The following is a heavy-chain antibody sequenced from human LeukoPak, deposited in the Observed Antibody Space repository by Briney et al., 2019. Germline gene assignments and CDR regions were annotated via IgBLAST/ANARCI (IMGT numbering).Heavy chain of an antibody. CDR1: GYTFTSYG. CDR2: ISAYNGNT. J-gene: IGHJ4*02. V-gene: IGHV1-18*01. D-gene: IGHD3-16*02. CDR3: AKDLGLGELSSSPFDY. Sequence: ASVKVSCKASGYTFTSYGISWVRLAPGQGLEWMGWISAYNGNTNYAQKLQGRVTMTTDTSTSTAYMELRSLRSDDTAVYYCAKDLGLGELSSSPFDYWGQGTLVTVSS.